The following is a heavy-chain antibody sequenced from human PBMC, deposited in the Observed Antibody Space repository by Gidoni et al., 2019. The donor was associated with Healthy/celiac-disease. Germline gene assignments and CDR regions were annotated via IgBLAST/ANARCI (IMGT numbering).Heavy chain of an antibody. CDR2: ISGSGGST. CDR1: GFTFSSYA. D-gene: IGHD3-10*01. V-gene: IGHV3-23*01. J-gene: IGHJ6*02. Sequence: EVQLLESGGGLVQPGGSLRLSCAAPGFTFSSYAMSWVRQAPGKGLEWVSAISGSGGSTYYADSVKGRFTISRDNSKNTLYLQMNSLRAEDTAVYYCAKDINYNYYGMDVWGQGTTVTVSS. CDR3: AKDINYNYYGMDV.